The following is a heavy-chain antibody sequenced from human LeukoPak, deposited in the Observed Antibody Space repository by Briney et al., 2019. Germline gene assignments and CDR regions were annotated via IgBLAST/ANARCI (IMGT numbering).Heavy chain of an antibody. CDR1: GFSFSSYG. CDR2: LWSDGSNK. J-gene: IGHJ4*02. V-gene: IGHV3-33*01. Sequence: GGSLRLSCAASGFSFSSYGMHWVRQAPGKGLEGVAVLWSDGSNKYYADSVKGRFTISRDNSKNTLYLQMNSLRAEDTAVYYCARDGIIKTFDYWGQGTLVTVSS. CDR3: ARDGIIKTFDY. D-gene: IGHD3-10*01.